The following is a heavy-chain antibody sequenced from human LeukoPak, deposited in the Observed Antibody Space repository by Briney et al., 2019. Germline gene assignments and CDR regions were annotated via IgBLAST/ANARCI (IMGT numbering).Heavy chain of an antibody. CDR3: AKGNTIFGVVIPLDY. CDR1: GFTFSSYA. D-gene: IGHD3-3*01. Sequence: PGGSLRLSCAASGFTFSSYAMSWVRQAPGXXLEWVSGISGTGGNTYYADSVKGRFTISRDNSMNTLYLQMNSLRAEDTAVYYCAKGNTIFGVVIPLDYWGQGTLVTVSS. CDR2: ISGTGGNT. J-gene: IGHJ4*02. V-gene: IGHV3-23*01.